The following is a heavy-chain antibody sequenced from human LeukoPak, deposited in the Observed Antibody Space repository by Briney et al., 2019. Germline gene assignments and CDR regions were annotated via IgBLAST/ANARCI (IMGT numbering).Heavy chain of an antibody. V-gene: IGHV1-2*02. Sequence: ASVKVSCKASRYTFTGFFIHWVRQAPGQGPEWMGWLNPDSGDTKYAQNFQGRVTMTRDTSISTAYMELNRLTSDDTAVYYCAREVKAFDVWGQGTMVTVSS. CDR1: RYTFTGFF. J-gene: IGHJ3*01. CDR2: LNPDSGDT. CDR3: AREVKAFDV.